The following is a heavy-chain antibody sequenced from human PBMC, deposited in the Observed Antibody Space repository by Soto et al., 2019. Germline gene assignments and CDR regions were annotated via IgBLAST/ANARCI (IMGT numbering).Heavy chain of an antibody. V-gene: IGHV1-18*04. J-gene: IGHJ4*02. CDR3: ARDLVGGYDFYSSGWYFGY. D-gene: IGHD6-19*01. Sequence: ASVKVSCKASGYTFTSYGISWVRQAPGQGLEWMGWISAYNGNTNYAQKLQGRVTMTTDTSTGTAYMELRSLRSDDTAVYYCARDLVGGYDFYSSGWYFGYWGQGTLVTVSS. CDR1: GYTFTSYG. CDR2: ISAYNGNT.